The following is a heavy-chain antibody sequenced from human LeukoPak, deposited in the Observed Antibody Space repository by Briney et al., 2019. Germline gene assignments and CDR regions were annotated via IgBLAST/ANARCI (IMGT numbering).Heavy chain of an antibody. CDR1: GFTVSSNY. D-gene: IGHD4-23*01. CDR3: ASGPGGTALDY. J-gene: IGHJ4*02. V-gene: IGHV3-53*01. Sequence: GGSLRLSCAVSGFTVSSNYMSWVRQAPGKGLEWVSVIYGGGSTYYADSVKGRFTISRDKSKNTLYLQMNSLRGEDTAIYYCASGPGGTALDYWGQGTLVTVSS. CDR2: IYGGGST.